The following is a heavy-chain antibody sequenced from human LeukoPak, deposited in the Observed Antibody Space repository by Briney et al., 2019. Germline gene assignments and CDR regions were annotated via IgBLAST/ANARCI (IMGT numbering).Heavy chain of an antibody. J-gene: IGHJ6*04. Sequence: PEGSLRLSCAASGFTFSSYWMSWVRQAPGKGLEWVANIKQDGSEKYYVDSVKGRFTISRDNAKNSLYLQMNSLRAEDTAVYYCARKARWFGELSDPHYYYGMDVWGKGTTVTVSS. V-gene: IGHV3-7*03. CDR1: GFTFSSYW. D-gene: IGHD3-10*01. CDR2: IKQDGSEK. CDR3: ARKARWFGELSDPHYYYGMDV.